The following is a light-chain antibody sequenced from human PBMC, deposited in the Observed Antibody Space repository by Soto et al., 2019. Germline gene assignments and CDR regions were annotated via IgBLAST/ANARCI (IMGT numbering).Light chain of an antibody. V-gene: IGKV3-15*01. CDR1: QGISNS. Sequence: EIVMTQSPATLSVSPGERVTLSCRASQGISNSLVWFQQKPGQAPRLLIYGASTRATGIPDRFSGSGSRTEFTLTISSLQSEDFALYYCQQYTNWPPTYTFGQGTKLEIK. CDR3: QQYTNWPPTYT. J-gene: IGKJ2*01. CDR2: GAS.